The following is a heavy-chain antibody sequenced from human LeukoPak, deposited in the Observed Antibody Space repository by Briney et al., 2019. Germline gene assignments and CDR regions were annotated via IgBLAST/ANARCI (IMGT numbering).Heavy chain of an antibody. CDR3: AGEIGSRGAFDI. J-gene: IGHJ3*02. CDR1: GGSFSGYY. D-gene: IGHD2-15*01. V-gene: IGHV4-34*01. Sequence: SETLSLTCAVYGGSFSGYYWSWIRQPPGKGLEWIGEINHSGSTNYNPSLKSRVTISVDTSKNQFSLKLSSVTAADTAVYYCAGEIGSRGAFDIWGQGTMVTVSS. CDR2: INHSGST.